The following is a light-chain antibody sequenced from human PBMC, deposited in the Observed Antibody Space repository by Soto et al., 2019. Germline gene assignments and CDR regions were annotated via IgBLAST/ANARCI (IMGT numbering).Light chain of an antibody. CDR1: QSITTH. V-gene: IGKV1-39*01. Sequence: IQMTQSPFCLSESVGDMVVITCRASQSITTHLNWYQQKPGKAPKLLISAASTLQSGVPSTFSGSGSGTDFTLTISSLQPEDFATYFCQQGLSTPLTFGGGTKV. CDR2: AAS. J-gene: IGKJ4*01. CDR3: QQGLSTPLT.